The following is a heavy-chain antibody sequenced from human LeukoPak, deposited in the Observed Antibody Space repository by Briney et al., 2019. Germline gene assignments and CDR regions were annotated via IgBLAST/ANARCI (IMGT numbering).Heavy chain of an antibody. CDR3: ARLLHYERSVYRPVDC. CDR2: AKEDGSEE. CDR1: GFTFSSHS. V-gene: IGHV3-7*01. Sequence: GGSLRLSCAASGFTFSSHSMSWVRQAPGKGLEWVANAKEDGSEENYVDSVKGRFTISRDNAVKSLYLQMNGLRAEDTAVYFCARLLHYERSVYRPVDCWGQGTLVAVSS. D-gene: IGHD5/OR15-5a*01. J-gene: IGHJ4*02.